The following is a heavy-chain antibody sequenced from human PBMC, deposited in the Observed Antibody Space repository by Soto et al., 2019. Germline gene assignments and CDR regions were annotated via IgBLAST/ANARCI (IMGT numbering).Heavy chain of an antibody. Sequence: GGSLRLSCAASGFTFSSYSMNWVRQAPGKGLEWVSYISCSSSTIYYADSAKGRFTISRDNAKTSLYLQMNSLRAEDTAVYYCAAERWADSTVYRNDNGMDVWGQGATVPVSS. V-gene: IGHV3-48*01. J-gene: IGHJ6*02. CDR3: AAERWADSTVYRNDNGMDV. D-gene: IGHD3-22*01. CDR1: GFTFSSYS. CDR2: ISCSSSTI.